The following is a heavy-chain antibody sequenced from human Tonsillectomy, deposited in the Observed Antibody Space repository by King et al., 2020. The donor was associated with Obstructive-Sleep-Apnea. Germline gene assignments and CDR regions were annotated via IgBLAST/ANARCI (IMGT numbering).Heavy chain of an antibody. CDR3: AKDFDTNDSRDY. Sequence: VQLVESGGVVIQPGGSLRLSCAASGFTFYDYAMHWVRQAPGRGLEGVFLITWDGDSTYYADSVKSRFTISRDNSKNSLYLQMNNLRPEDTAFYYCAKDFDTNDSRDYWGQGTLVTVSS. CDR2: ITWDGDST. CDR1: GFTFYDYA. V-gene: IGHV3-43D*03. D-gene: IGHD2-8*01. J-gene: IGHJ4*02.